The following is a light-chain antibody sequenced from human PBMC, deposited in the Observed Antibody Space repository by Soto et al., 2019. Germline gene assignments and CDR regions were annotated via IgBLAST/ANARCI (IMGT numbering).Light chain of an antibody. CDR3: QQYNNWPPIT. CDR1: QSVSIK. CDR2: DTS. V-gene: IGKV3-15*01. J-gene: IGKJ5*01. Sequence: EIVMTHSPATLSVSPGERATLSFSSSQSVSIKLAWYQQKPGQAPRLLIYDTSTRATGIPARFSGSGSGTEFTLTISSLQSEDFAVYYCQQYNNWPPITFGRGTRLEIK.